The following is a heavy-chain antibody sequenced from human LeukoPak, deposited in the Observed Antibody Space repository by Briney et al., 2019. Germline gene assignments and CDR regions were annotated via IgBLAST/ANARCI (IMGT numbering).Heavy chain of an antibody. J-gene: IGHJ4*02. Sequence: ASVKVSCKASGYTFTSYGISWVRQAPGQGLEWMGWISAYNGKTNYAQKLQGRVTITTDASTSTAYMELRSLRSDDTAVSYCARDWAAKYYYESSGLSAPGGYWGQGTLVTVSS. CDR3: ARDWAAKYYYESSGLSAPGGY. CDR2: ISAYNGKT. D-gene: IGHD3-22*01. V-gene: IGHV1-18*01. CDR1: GYTFTSYG.